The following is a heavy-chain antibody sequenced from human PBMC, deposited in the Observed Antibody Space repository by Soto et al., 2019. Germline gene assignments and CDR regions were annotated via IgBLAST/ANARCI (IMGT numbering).Heavy chain of an antibody. J-gene: IGHJ4*02. Sequence: TLSLTCAISGDSVSSNSATWNLIRQSPSRGLEWLGRTYYRSKWYYDYAVSVKSRITINPDTSKNQFSLQLNSVTPEDTAVYYCARDPVTVADYFDYWGPGTLVTVSS. CDR2: TYYRSKWYY. V-gene: IGHV6-1*01. D-gene: IGHD2-15*01. CDR1: GDSVSSNSAT. CDR3: ARDPVTVADYFDY.